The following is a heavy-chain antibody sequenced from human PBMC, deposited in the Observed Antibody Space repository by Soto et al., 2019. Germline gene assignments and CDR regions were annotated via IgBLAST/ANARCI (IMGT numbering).Heavy chain of an antibody. CDR3: AKIKGGATTAFDY. J-gene: IGHJ4*02. Sequence: EVQLLESGGGLVQPGGSLRLSCAASGFTFSSFAMSWVRQAPGKGLEWVSAISGSGGSTYYADSEKGRFTISRDNSQNTLYQQRSSLRAEDTAGYYCAKIKGGATTAFDYWGQGTLVTVSS. CDR1: GFTFSSFA. CDR2: ISGSGGST. V-gene: IGHV3-23*01. D-gene: IGHD1-26*01.